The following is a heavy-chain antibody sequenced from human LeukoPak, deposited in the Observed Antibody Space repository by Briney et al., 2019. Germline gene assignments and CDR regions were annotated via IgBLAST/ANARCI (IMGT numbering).Heavy chain of an antibody. CDR2: IYYSGST. CDR1: GGSISSSSYY. CDR3: ARHTLEFDY. Sequence: PSETLSLTCTASGGSISSSSYYWGWIRQPPGKGLEWIGSIYYSGSTYYNPSLKSRVTISVDTSKNQFSLKLSSVTAADTAVYYCARHTLEFDYWGQGTLVTVSS. D-gene: IGHD1-1*01. V-gene: IGHV4-39*01. J-gene: IGHJ4*02.